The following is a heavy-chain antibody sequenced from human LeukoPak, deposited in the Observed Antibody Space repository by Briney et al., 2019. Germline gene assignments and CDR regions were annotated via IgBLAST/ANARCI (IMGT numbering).Heavy chain of an antibody. CDR3: ARVNYGSATKEDY. V-gene: IGHV4-31*03. Sequence: SETLSLTCTVSGGSISSGGYYWSWIRQHPGKGLKWIGYIYYSGSAYYNPSLKSRVTISVDTSENQFSLKLSSVTAADTAVYYCARVNYGSATKEDYWGQGTLVTVSS. D-gene: IGHD3-10*01. CDR2: IYYSGSA. J-gene: IGHJ4*02. CDR1: GGSISSGGYY.